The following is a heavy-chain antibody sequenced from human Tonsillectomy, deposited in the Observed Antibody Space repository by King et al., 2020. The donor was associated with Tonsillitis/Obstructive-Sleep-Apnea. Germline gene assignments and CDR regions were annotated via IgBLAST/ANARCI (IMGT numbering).Heavy chain of an antibody. CDR2: ISSSGSTI. D-gene: IGHD2-2*01. J-gene: IGHJ3*02. Sequence: VQLVESGGGLVQPGGSLRLSCAASGFTFSSYEMNWVRQAPGKGLEWVSYISSSGSTIYYADSVKGRFTISRDNAKNSLYLQMNSLRAEETAVYYCARVWGYCSSTSCRASDALDIWGQGTMVTVAS. V-gene: IGHV3-48*03. CDR3: ARVWGYCSSTSCRASDALDI. CDR1: GFTFSSYE.